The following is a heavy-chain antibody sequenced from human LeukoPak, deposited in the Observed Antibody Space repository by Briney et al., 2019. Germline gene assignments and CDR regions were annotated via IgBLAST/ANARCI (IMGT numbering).Heavy chain of an antibody. Sequence: ASVKDSCMPSADTFTVYTMNRGRRAPGQGLEWMGWINPNSGGTNYAQKFQGRVTMTRDTSISTAYMELSRLRSDDTPVYYCARVHTYYYDSRGYCPIFFYWGQGTLVTVSS. CDR2: INPNSGGT. CDR1: ADTFTVYT. V-gene: IGHV1-2*02. D-gene: IGHD3-22*01. J-gene: IGHJ4*02. CDR3: ARVHTYYYDSRGYCPIFFY.